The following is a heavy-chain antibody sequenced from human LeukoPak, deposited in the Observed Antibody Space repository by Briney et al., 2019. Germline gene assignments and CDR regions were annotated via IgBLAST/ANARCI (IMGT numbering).Heavy chain of an antibody. D-gene: IGHD3-22*01. Sequence: PGGSLRLSCAASGFTFSSYSMNWVRQAPGKGLEWVSSISSSSSYIYYADSVKGRFTISRDNAKNSLYLQMNSLRAEDTAVYYCARDLKRRVYYDSSGSGDAFDIWGQGTMVTVSS. J-gene: IGHJ3*02. V-gene: IGHV3-21*01. CDR2: ISSSSSYI. CDR1: GFTFSSYS. CDR3: ARDLKRRVYYDSSGSGDAFDI.